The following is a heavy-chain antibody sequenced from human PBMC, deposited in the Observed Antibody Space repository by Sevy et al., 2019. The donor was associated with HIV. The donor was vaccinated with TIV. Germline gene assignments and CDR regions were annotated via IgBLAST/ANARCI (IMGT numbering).Heavy chain of an antibody. J-gene: IGHJ3*02. CDR3: AKNQLLEIDVFHI. CDR2: IYSTGST. Sequence: SETLSLTCTVSAFSISNSYWTWIRQSPGKGLEWVGGIYSTGSTNVNPSLKNRLTISVDKSTNQFSLNLASVTAADTDVYYCAKNQLLEIDVFHIWGQGTMVTVSS. D-gene: IGHD1-1*01. V-gene: IGHV4-4*07. CDR1: AFSISNSY.